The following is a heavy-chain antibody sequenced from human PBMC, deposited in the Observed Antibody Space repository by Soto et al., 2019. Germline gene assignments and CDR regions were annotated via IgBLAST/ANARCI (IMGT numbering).Heavy chain of an antibody. V-gene: IGHV1-46*03. D-gene: IGHD4-17*01. J-gene: IGHJ4*02. CDR1: GYTFTSYY. CDR3: ASVGRGDYVKDD. CDR2: INPSGGST. Sequence: ASVKVSCKASGYTFTSYYMHWVRQAPGKGLEWMGIINPSGGSTSYAQKFQGRVTMTRDTSTSTVYMELSSLRSEDTAVYYCASVGRGDYVKDDWGQGTLVTVSS.